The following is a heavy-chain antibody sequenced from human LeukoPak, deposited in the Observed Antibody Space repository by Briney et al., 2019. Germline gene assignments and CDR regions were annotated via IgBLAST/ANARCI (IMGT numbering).Heavy chain of an antibody. D-gene: IGHD3-10*01. Sequence: PSETLSLTCAVYGGSFSGYYWSWIRQPPGKGLGWIGEINHSGGTNYNPSLKSRVTISVDTSKNQFSLKLSSVTAADTAVYYCARGRLGDNGSFDYWGQGTLVTVSS. J-gene: IGHJ4*02. CDR3: ARGRLGDNGSFDY. CDR1: GGSFSGYY. V-gene: IGHV4-34*01. CDR2: INHSGGT.